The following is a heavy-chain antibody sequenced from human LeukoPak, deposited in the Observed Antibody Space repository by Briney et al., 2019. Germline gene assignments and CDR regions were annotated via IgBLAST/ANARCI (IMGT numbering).Heavy chain of an antibody. CDR2: IYTSGST. Sequence: SETLSLTCTVSGGSISSYYWSWIRQPAGKGLEWIGRIYTSGSTNYNPSLKSRVTMSVDTSKNQFSLKLRSVTAAHTAVYYCARGYNWGSPTRNFYYLDVWGKGTTVTVSS. CDR3: ARGYNWGSPTRNFYYLDV. D-gene: IGHD7-27*01. V-gene: IGHV4-4*07. CDR1: GGSISSYY. J-gene: IGHJ6*03.